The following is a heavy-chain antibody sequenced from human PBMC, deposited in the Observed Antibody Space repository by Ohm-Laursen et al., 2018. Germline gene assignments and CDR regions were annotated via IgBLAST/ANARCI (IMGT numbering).Heavy chain of an antibody. CDR1: GGSIGSYY. J-gene: IGHJ2*01. Sequence: TLSLTCTVSGGSIGSYYWSWIRQPPGKGLEWIGYIYYSGSTNYNPSLKSRVTISVDTSKNQFSLKLSSVTAADTAVYYCARDRKGTTGFDLWGRGTLVTVSS. D-gene: IGHD4-11*01. V-gene: IGHV4-59*12. CDR3: ARDRKGTTGFDL. CDR2: IYYSGST.